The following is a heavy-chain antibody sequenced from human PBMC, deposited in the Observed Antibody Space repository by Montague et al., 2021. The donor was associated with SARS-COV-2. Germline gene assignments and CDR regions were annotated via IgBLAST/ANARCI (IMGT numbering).Heavy chain of an antibody. Sequence: SETLSLTCTVSGGSISSYYWSWIRQPPGKGLEWIGYIYYSGSTNXXPSLKSRVTISVDTSKNQFSLKLSPVTAADTAVYYCARQRRYQLPITIFGVVMADAFDIWGQGTMVTVSS. CDR3: ARQRRYQLPITIFGVVMADAFDI. V-gene: IGHV4-59*08. CDR1: GGSISSYY. J-gene: IGHJ3*02. D-gene: IGHD3-3*01. CDR2: IYYSGST.